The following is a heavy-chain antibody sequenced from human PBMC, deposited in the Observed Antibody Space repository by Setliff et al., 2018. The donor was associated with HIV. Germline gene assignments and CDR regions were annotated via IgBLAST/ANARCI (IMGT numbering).Heavy chain of an antibody. D-gene: IGHD6-19*01. CDR2: IKQDGSGK. Sequence: PGGSLRLSCAASGFTFSSYWMSWVRQAPGKGLEWVANIKQDGSGKYYVDSVKGRFTISRDNAKNSLYLQMISLRVADTAVYYCVRGVKDKQWLGTYAFDIWGQGTMVTVSS. J-gene: IGHJ3*02. CDR1: GFTFSSYW. CDR3: VRGVKDKQWLGTYAFDI. V-gene: IGHV3-7*03.